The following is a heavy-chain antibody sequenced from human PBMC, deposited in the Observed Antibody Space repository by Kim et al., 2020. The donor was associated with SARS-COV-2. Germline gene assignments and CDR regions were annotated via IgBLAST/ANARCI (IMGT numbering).Heavy chain of an antibody. CDR2: VSSDESNR. Sequence: GGSLRLSCAASGFTFSGYGMHWVRQAPGKGLEWVAVVSSDESNRNYADSVKGRFTISRDNSKSTLFLQMDSLRAEDTAVYYCVKDLSRVAGPASAPDFWGQGTLVTVSS. J-gene: IGHJ4*02. CDR1: GFTFSGYG. D-gene: IGHD6-19*01. CDR3: VKDLSRVAGPASAPDF. V-gene: IGHV3-30*18.